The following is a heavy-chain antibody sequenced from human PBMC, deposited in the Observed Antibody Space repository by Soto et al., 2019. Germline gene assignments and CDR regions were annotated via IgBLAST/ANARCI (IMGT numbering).Heavy chain of an antibody. CDR3: VRVGAPRDYYYGMDV. V-gene: IGHV3-33*01. J-gene: IGHJ6*02. Sequence: GGSLRLSCAASGFTFSSYGMHWVRQAPGKGLGWVAVIWYDGSNKYYADSVKGRFTISRDNSKNTLYLQMNSLRAEDTAVYYCVRVGAPRDYYYGMDVWGQGTTVTVSS. CDR1: GFTFSSYG. D-gene: IGHD1-26*01. CDR2: IWYDGSNK.